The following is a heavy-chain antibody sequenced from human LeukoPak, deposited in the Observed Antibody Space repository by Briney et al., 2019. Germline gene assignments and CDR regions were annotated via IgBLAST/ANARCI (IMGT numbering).Heavy chain of an antibody. D-gene: IGHD3-16*01. V-gene: IGHV3-21*06. Sequence: GGSLRLSCVGSGFTFSNYSFNWVRQAPGKGLEWVSSISKGSGYIYQTDSVKGRFTISRDNTKNLLYLEMNSLRAEDTAMYYCVRDVGAVRGEVYFDYWGQGTLVTVSS. J-gene: IGHJ4*02. CDR2: ISKGSGYI. CDR3: VRDVGAVRGEVYFDY. CDR1: GFTFSNYS.